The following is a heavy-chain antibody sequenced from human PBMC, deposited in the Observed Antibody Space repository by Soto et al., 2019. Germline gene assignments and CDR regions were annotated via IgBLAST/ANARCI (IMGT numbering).Heavy chain of an antibody. CDR1: GGSFNNYI. D-gene: IGHD6-19*01. V-gene: IGHV1-69*01. Sequence: QVHLVQSGAEVKKPGSSVKVSCKASGGSFNNYIFAWVRQAPGQGLEWMGGTIPMFATAQYAQKLQGRVTITADESTSTVYMDLTSLRSDDTAVYYCARGLFGQQWLVGFGTWGQGTLVTVSS. CDR2: TIPMFATA. CDR3: ARGLFGQQWLVGFGT. J-gene: IGHJ5*02.